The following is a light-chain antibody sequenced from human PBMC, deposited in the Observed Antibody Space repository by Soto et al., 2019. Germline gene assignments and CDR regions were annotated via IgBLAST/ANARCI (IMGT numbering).Light chain of an antibody. V-gene: IGLV2-14*03. CDR2: DVS. J-gene: IGLJ1*01. CDR3: CTYTTNNTRQIV. Sequence: QSALTQPASVSGSPGQSITISCTGTSSDVGGYNYVSWYQHHPGKAPKLMIYDVSNRPSGVSNRFSGSKSGNTASLTISGLQPEDEAYYYCCTYTTNNTRQIVFVTMTKVTV. CDR1: SSDVGGYNY.